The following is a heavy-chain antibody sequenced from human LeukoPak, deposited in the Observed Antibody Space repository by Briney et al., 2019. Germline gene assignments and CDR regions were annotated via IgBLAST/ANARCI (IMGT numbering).Heavy chain of an antibody. Sequence: PGGSLRLSCAASGFTFSSYSMNWVRQAPGKGLEWVSYISSSSSTIYYADSVKGRFTIYRENAKNSPYLQMNRRRGEDTAVYYCAKLAKYFYGSETYYFFEHWGQGTPVTASS. CDR1: GFTFSSYS. J-gene: IGHJ4*02. CDR3: AKLAKYFYGSETYYFFEH. D-gene: IGHD3-10*01. CDR2: ISSSSSTI. V-gene: IGHV3-48*01.